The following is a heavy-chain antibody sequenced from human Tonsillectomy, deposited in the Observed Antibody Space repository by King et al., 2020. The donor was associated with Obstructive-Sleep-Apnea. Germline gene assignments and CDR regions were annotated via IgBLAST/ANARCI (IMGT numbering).Heavy chain of an antibody. D-gene: IGHD2-15*01. CDR2: IYYSGST. CDR1: GGSISSYY. J-gene: IGHJ6*02. CDR3: ARVLVYCSGGSCYDYYYYGMDV. Sequence: QLQESGPGLVKPSETLSLTCTVSGGSISSYYWSWIRQPPGKGLEWIGYIYYSGSTNYNPSLKSRVTISVDTSKNQFSLKLSSVTAADTAVYYCARVLVYCSGGSCYDYYYYGMDVWGQGTTVTVSS. V-gene: IGHV4-59*01.